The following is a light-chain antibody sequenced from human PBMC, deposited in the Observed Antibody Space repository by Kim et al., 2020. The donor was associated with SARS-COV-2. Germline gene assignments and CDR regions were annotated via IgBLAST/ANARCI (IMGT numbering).Light chain of an antibody. CDR2: DVS. CDR3: CSYAGSYTWV. CDR1: SNDVGGYNY. Sequence: GQSVPISCTGTSNDVGGYNYVSWYQQHPGKAPKLMIYDVSKRPSGVPDRFSGSKSGNTASLTISGLQAEDEADYYCCSYAGSYTWVFGGGTQLTVL. V-gene: IGLV2-11*01. J-gene: IGLJ3*02.